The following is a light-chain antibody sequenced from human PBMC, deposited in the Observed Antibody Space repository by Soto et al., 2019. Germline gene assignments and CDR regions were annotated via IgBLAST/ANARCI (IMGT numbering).Light chain of an antibody. J-gene: IGKJ1*01. CDR2: DAS. CDR1: QSISSW. Sequence: DIQMTQSPSTLSASVGDRVTITCRASQSISSWLAWYQQKPGKAPKLLIYDASSLESGVPSRFSGSGSGTEFTLTISSLQPDDFGTYYCQQYYSYWTLGQGSKGDI. V-gene: IGKV1-5*01. CDR3: QQYYSYWT.